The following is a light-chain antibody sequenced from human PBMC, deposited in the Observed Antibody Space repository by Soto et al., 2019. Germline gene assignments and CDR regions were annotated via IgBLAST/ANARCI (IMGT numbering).Light chain of an antibody. V-gene: IGKV1-5*01. Sequence: DIQKNKIPSTLYASVGDRVTITCRARQSISSWLAWYQQKPGKAPKLLIYGASSLESGVPSRFSGSGSGTDVTLPSISLQPEEFGTYYYQQSYTNPVTFGGGTKVDIK. CDR1: QSISSW. CDR3: QQSYTNPVT. CDR2: GAS. J-gene: IGKJ4*01.